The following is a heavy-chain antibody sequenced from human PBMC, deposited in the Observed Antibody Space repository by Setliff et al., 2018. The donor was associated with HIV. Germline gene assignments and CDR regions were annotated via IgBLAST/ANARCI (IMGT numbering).Heavy chain of an antibody. CDR3: ARGQGRFSFGAQLGYYFDY. D-gene: IGHD5-18*01. CDR2: IYYSGST. CDR1: RGSISTYY. J-gene: IGHJ4*02. Sequence: LSLTCTVSRGSISTYYWSWIRQPPGKGLEWMGNIYYSGSTNYNPSLKSRVTISVDTSKNQFSLKLSSVTAADTAVYYCARGQGRFSFGAQLGYYFDYWGQGTLVTVSS. V-gene: IGHV4-59*01.